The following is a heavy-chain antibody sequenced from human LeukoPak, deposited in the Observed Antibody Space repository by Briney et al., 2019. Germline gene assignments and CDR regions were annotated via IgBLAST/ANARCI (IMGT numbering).Heavy chain of an antibody. CDR2: IYYSGTT. D-gene: IGHD3-3*01. Sequence: SETLSLTCTVCGGAISRSNYYCGSIRQPPGVGLEWIGSIYYSGTTSYNSSLKSRVTISVETAKNQFSLTVRSVTAADTAVYYCADHDHDFWSGYADTFRMWGGGTTVTVSS. V-gene: IGHV4-39*01. J-gene: IGHJ3*02. CDR1: GGAISRSNYY. CDR3: ADHDHDFWSGYADTFRM.